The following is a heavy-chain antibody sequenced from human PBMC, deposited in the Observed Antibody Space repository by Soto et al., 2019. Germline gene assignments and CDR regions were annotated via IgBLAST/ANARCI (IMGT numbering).Heavy chain of an antibody. V-gene: IGHV3-30-3*01. CDR1: GFTFSSYA. CDR3: ARDTSGWYY. J-gene: IGHJ4*02. CDR2: ISYDGSNK. D-gene: IGHD6-19*01. Sequence: QVQLVESGGGVVQPGRSLRLSCAASGFTFSSYAMHWVRQAPGKGLEWVAVISYDGSNKYYADSVKGRFTISRDNPKNTLYLQMNSLRAEDTAVYYCARDTSGWYYWGQGTLVTVSS.